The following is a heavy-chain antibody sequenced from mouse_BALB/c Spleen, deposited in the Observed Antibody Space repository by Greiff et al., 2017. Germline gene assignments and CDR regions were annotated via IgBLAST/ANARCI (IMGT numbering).Heavy chain of an antibody. CDR1: GFTFSDYY. CDR2: ISDGGSYT. Sequence: EVQLVESGGGLVKPGGSLKLSCAASGFTFSDYYMYWVRQTPEKRLEWVATISDGGSYTYYPDSVKGRFTISRDNAKNNLYLQMSSLKSEDTAMYYCARDWITTATPWFAYWGQGTLVTVSA. CDR3: ARDWITTATPWFAY. D-gene: IGHD1-2*01. J-gene: IGHJ3*01. V-gene: IGHV5-4*02.